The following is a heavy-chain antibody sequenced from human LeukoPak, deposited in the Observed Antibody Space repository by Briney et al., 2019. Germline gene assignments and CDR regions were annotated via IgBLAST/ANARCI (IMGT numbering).Heavy chain of an antibody. CDR2: IIPIFGTA. V-gene: IGHV1-69*13. J-gene: IGHJ6*02. Sequence: SVKVSCKASGGTFSSYAISWVRQAPGQGLEWMGGIIPIFGTANYAQKFQGRVTITADESTSTAYMELSSLRSEDTAVYYCASWTTLGIDYYYYYGMDVWGQGTTVTVSS. CDR3: ASWTTLGIDYYYYYGMDV. CDR1: GGTFSSYA. D-gene: IGHD3-16*01.